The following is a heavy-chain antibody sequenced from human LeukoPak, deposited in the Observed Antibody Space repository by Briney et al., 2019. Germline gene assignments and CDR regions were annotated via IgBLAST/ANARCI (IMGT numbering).Heavy chain of an antibody. J-gene: IGHJ4*02. Sequence: SETLSLTCAVSGGSISSGGYSWSWIRQPPGKGLEWIGYIYHSGSTYYNPSLKSRVTISVDRSKNQFSLKLSSVTAADTAVYYCARKGPDSSGYYYLDYWGQGTLATVSS. CDR2: IYHSGST. D-gene: IGHD3-22*01. CDR1: GGSISSGGYS. V-gene: IGHV4-30-2*01. CDR3: ARKGPDSSGYYYLDY.